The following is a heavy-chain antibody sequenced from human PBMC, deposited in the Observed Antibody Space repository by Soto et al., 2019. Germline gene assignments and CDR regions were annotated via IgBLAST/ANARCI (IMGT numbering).Heavy chain of an antibody. CDR1: GFTFSGSA. CDR2: IRSKANSYAT. CDR3: SRFCFCCSCHPGDAFDI. J-gene: IGHJ3*02. D-gene: IGHD2-15*01. V-gene: IGHV3-73*01. Sequence: PGGSLRHSCAASGFTFSGSAMHWVRQASGKGLEWVGRIRSKANSYATAYAASVKGRFTISRDDSKNTAYLQMNSLKTEDTAVYYCSRFCFCCSCHPGDAFDICALGTMVTVS.